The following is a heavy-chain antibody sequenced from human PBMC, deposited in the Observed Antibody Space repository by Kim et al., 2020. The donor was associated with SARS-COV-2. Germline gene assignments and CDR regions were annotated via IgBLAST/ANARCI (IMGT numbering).Heavy chain of an antibody. Sequence: SVKVSCKASGGTFSSYAISWVRQAPGQGLEWMGGIIPIFGTANYAQKFQGRVTITADESTSTAYMELSSLRSEDTAVYYCASLNIVATIDDYYYYGMDVWGQGTTVTVSS. CDR2: IIPIFGTA. D-gene: IGHD5-12*01. CDR3: ASLNIVATIDDYYYYGMDV. V-gene: IGHV1-69*13. CDR1: GGTFSSYA. J-gene: IGHJ6*02.